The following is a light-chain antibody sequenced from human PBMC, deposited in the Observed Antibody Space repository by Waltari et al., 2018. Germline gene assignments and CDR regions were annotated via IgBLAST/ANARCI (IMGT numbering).Light chain of an antibody. CDR1: QMIASY. V-gene: IGKV1-39*01. Sequence: DIQMTQSPSSLSASVGDRVTITCRASQMIASYLNWYQQKPGKAPKLLISAVSTLRSGVPSRFNGSGSGTDFTLTISSLQPEDFAIYYCQQNYITHLTFGGGTRVEIK. J-gene: IGKJ4*01. CDR2: AVS. CDR3: QQNYITHLT.